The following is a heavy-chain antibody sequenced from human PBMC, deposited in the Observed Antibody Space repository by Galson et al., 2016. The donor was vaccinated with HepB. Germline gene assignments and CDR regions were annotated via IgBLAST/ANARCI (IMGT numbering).Heavy chain of an antibody. J-gene: IGHJ6*02. Sequence: SLRLSCAASGLTFSLYAIHWVRQAPGKGLEWVAVMSNDRAKNFYADSVKGRFTISRDNSKNTLYLQMNSLGRNDTAVYYCARDRGAGILGVERYGMDVWGQGTTVTVSS. D-gene: IGHD3-3*01. CDR2: MSNDRAKN. CDR3: ARDRGAGILGVERYGMDV. V-gene: IGHV3-30*04. CDR1: GLTFSLYA.